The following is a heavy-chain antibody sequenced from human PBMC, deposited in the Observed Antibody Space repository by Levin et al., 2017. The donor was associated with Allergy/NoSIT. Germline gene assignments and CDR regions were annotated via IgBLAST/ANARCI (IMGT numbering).Heavy chain of an antibody. D-gene: IGHD3-3*01. J-gene: IGHJ3*02. V-gene: IGHV3-49*04. CDR2: IRSKAYGETT. Sequence: GGSLRLSCTVSGFTFGDYAMSWVRQAPGKGLEWVGFIRSKAYGETTEYAASVKGRFTISRDDSKTIAYLQMNSLKTEDTAVYYCTRDREDYYDFWSGDSKYDAFDIWGQGTMVTVSS. CDR3: TRDREDYYDFWSGDSKYDAFDI. CDR1: GFTFGDYA.